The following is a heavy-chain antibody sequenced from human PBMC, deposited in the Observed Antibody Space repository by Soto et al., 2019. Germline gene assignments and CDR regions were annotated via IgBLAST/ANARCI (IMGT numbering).Heavy chain of an antibody. J-gene: IGHJ3*02. V-gene: IGHV4-31*03. Sequence: SETLSLTCTVSGGSISSGGYYWSWIRQHPGKGLEWIGYIYYSGSTYYNPSLKSRVTISVDTSKNQFSLKLSSVTAADTAVYYCARDITIFGVDSNWDAFDIWGQGTMVT. D-gene: IGHD3-3*01. CDR2: IYYSGST. CDR1: GGSISSGGYY. CDR3: ARDITIFGVDSNWDAFDI.